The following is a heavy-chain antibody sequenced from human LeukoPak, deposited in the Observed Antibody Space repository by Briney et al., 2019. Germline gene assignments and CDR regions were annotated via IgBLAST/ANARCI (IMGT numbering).Heavy chain of an antibody. J-gene: IGHJ4*02. Sequence: SETLSLTCTVSGGSITSDNYYWGWIRQPPGKGLEWIGSIYYSGRTYYNPSLKSRVTISGDTSKNQFSLQLNSVTAADTAVYYCARQMSRQQPQYWGQGALVTVSS. CDR1: GGSITSDNYY. CDR2: IYYSGRT. D-gene: IGHD6-13*01. V-gene: IGHV4-39*01. CDR3: ARQMSRQQPQY.